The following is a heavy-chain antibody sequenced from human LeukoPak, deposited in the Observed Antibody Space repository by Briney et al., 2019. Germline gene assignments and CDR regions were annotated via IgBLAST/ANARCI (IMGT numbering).Heavy chain of an antibody. CDR3: ARDPRDDYGDYGNWYFDL. J-gene: IGHJ2*01. CDR1: GGSFSGYY. D-gene: IGHD4-17*01. V-gene: IGHV4-34*01. Sequence: SETLSLTCAVYGGSFSGYYWSWTRQPPGKGLEWIGEINHSGSTNYNPSLKSRVTISVDTYKNQFSLKLSSVTAADTAVYYCARDPRDDYGDYGNWYFDLWGRGTLVTVSS. CDR2: INHSGST.